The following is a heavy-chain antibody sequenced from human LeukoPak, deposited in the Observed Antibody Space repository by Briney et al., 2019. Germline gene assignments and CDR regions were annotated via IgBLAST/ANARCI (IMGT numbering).Heavy chain of an antibody. Sequence: ASVKVSCKASGGTFSSYAISWVRQAPGQGLEWMGGIIPIFGTANYAQKFQGRVTITADESTSTAYMELSSLRSEDTAVYYCARAPSPHDYGDYGYYYYGMDVWGKGTTVTVSS. V-gene: IGHV1-69*13. CDR3: ARAPSPHDYGDYGYYYYGMDV. J-gene: IGHJ6*04. D-gene: IGHD4-17*01. CDR2: IIPIFGTA. CDR1: GGTFSSYA.